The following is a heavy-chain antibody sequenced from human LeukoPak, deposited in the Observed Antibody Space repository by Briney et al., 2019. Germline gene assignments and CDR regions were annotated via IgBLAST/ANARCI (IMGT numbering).Heavy chain of an antibody. CDR2: INTYNGNT. V-gene: IGHV1-18*01. CDR1: GYTFTSYG. D-gene: IGHD2-21*02. J-gene: IGHJ3*02. CDR3: AREEGDWGDAFDI. Sequence: ASAKVSCKASGYTFTSYGISWVRQAPGQGLRWMGWINTYNGNTIYAQKFQGRVTMTRDTSTSTAYMELRSLRSDDTAVYYCAREEGDWGDAFDIWGQGTLVTVSS.